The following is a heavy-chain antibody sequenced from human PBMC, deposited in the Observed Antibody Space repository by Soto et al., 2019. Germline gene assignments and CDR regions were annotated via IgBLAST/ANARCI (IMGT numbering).Heavy chain of an antibody. V-gene: IGHV3-33*01. CDR3: ARDVDTTSHLNWFDP. CDR1: GFSLSRYG. D-gene: IGHD5-18*01. J-gene: IGHJ5*02. CDR2: IWYHGTTK. Sequence: GGSLRLSCEVSGFSLSRYGMHWVRQAPGKGLEWVAVIWYHGTTKNYADSVTGRLTISRDISKNTVYLQMDSLEVEDTAVYYCARDVDTTSHLNWFDPWGQGVMVTVSS.